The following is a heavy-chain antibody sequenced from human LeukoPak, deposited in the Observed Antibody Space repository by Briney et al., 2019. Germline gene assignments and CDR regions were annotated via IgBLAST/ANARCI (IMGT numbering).Heavy chain of an antibody. CDR3: ARRQGCSSTSCPPDY. V-gene: IGHV5-51*01. J-gene: IGHJ4*02. D-gene: IGHD2-2*01. CDR1: GYSFTTYW. Sequence: GESLKISCRGSGYSFTTYWIGWVRQMPGKRLELMGIIYPGDSDTRYTPSFQGQVTMSADKSINTAYLQWSSLKASDTAMYYCARRQGCSSTSCPPDYWGQGTLVTVSS. CDR2: IYPGDSDT.